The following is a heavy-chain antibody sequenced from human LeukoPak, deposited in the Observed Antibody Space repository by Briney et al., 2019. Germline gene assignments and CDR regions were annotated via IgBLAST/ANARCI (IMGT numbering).Heavy chain of an antibody. V-gene: IGHV3-74*01. Sequence: GGSLRLSCAASGFTFSSYWMHWVRQAPGKGLVWVSRINSDGSSTSYADSVKGRFTISRDNAKNSLYLQMNSLRAEDTALYYCAKSPNPSIVGATSWFDYWGQGTLVTVSS. J-gene: IGHJ4*02. CDR3: AKSPNPSIVGATSWFDY. CDR1: GFTFSSYW. CDR2: INSDGSST. D-gene: IGHD1-26*01.